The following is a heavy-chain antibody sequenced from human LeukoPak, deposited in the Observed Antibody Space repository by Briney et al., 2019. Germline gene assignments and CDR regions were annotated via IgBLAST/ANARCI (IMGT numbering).Heavy chain of an antibody. D-gene: IGHD3-9*01. V-gene: IGHV4-59*01. Sequence: SETLSLTCTVSGGSISSYYWSWIRQPPGKGLEWIGYIYYSGSTNYNPSLKSRVTISVDTSKNQFSLKLSSVTAADTAVYYCARDDLQSDILTGYYYYYGMDVWGQGTTVTVSS. CDR1: GGSISSYY. CDR3: ARDDLQSDILTGYYYYYGMDV. CDR2: IYYSGST. J-gene: IGHJ6*02.